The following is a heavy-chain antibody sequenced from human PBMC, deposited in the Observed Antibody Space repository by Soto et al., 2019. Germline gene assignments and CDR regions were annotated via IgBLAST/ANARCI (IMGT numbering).Heavy chain of an antibody. J-gene: IGHJ2*01. Sequence: PGGSLRLSCAASGFTFSDFAMSRVRKAPGTGLEWVPTFTAAGRNTFYADSVKGRPTISRDNSKSTLYLHENSLRVDDTAVYYCARMGGGILRKLFHVWGRGTLVAVSS. CDR1: GFTFSDFA. CDR2: FTAAGRNT. CDR3: ARMGGGILRKLFHV. D-gene: IGHD3-16*01. V-gene: IGHV3-23*01.